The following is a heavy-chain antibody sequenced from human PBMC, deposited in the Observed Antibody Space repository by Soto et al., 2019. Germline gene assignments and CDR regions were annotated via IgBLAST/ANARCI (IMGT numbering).Heavy chain of an antibody. CDR3: EKSRPSVAAAGTFDP. CDR2: ISGSGGST. D-gene: IGHD6-13*01. Sequence: GGSLRLSCAASGFTFSSYAMSWVRPAPGKGLEWVSAISGSGGSTYYADSVKGRFTISRDNPKNTLYLQMNSLRAEDTAVYYCEKSRPSVAAAGTFDPWGQGTLVTGPS. J-gene: IGHJ5*02. V-gene: IGHV3-23*01. CDR1: GFTFSSYA.